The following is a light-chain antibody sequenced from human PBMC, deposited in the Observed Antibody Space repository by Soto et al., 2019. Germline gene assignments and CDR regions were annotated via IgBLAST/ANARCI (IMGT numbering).Light chain of an antibody. CDR1: SSDVGAYNY. CDR3: SYYSSSSPVV. J-gene: IGLJ2*01. V-gene: IGLV2-14*01. Sequence: QSALTQPASVSGSPGQSITISCTGSSSDVGAYNYVSWYQQHPDKAPKLMIYDVNNRPSGVSDRFSGSKSGNTASLTISGLHAEDEADYYCSYYSSSSPVVFGGGTKLTVL. CDR2: DVN.